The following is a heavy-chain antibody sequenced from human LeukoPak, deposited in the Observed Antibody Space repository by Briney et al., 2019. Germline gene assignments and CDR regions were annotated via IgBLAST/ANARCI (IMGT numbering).Heavy chain of an antibody. CDR1: GGSISSYY. CDR3: ARRGYSSGWYVWLDY. D-gene: IGHD6-19*01. Sequence: SETLSLTCTVSGGSISSYYWSWIRQPPGKGLEWIGEINHSGSTNYNPSLKSRVTISVDTSKNQFSLKLSSVTAADTAVYYCARRGYSSGWYVWLDYWGQGTLVTVSS. V-gene: IGHV4-34*01. CDR2: INHSGST. J-gene: IGHJ4*02.